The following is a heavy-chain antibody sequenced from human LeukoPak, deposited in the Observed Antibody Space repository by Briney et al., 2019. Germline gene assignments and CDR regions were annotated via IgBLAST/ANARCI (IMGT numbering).Heavy chain of an antibody. CDR3: VRGGLLRYFDWHERYFDY. D-gene: IGHD3-9*01. CDR1: GYTFTGYY. J-gene: IGHJ4*02. V-gene: IGHV1-2*02. Sequence: ASVKVSCKASGYTFTGYYMHWVRQAPGQGLEWMGWINPNSGGTNYAQKFQGRVTMTRDTSISTAYMELSRLRSDDTAVYYCVRGGLLRYFDWHERYFDYWGQGTLVTVSS. CDR2: INPNSGGT.